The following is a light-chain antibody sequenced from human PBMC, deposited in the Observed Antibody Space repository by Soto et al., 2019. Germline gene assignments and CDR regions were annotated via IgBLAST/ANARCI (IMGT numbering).Light chain of an antibody. V-gene: IGKV3-20*01. CDR2: GAS. Sequence: EIVLTQSPGTLSLSPGERATLSCGASQSVSSSYLAWYQQKPGQAPRLLIYGASSRATGIPDRFSGSGSGTDCTLTISGLEPEDFAVYYCQQYGSSPVTFGQGTKVEI. CDR3: QQYGSSPVT. CDR1: QSVSSSY. J-gene: IGKJ1*01.